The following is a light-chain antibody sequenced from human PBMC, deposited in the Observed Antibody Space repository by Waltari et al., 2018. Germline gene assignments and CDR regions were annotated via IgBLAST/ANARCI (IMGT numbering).Light chain of an antibody. CDR1: QSVSSY. CDR2: DAS. Sequence: EIVLTQSPATLSLSPGERATLSCRSSQSVSSYLAWYQQKVGQAPRLLIYDASNRATGIPARFSSSGSGTDFTFTISSLEPEDFAVYYCLQRSSWPWTFGQGTKVEIK. V-gene: IGKV3-11*01. J-gene: IGKJ1*01. CDR3: LQRSSWPWT.